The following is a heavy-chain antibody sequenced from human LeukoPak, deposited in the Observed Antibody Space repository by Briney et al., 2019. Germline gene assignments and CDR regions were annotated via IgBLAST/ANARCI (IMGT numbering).Heavy chain of an antibody. V-gene: IGHV3-23*01. CDR3: AKGRTSDY. Sequence: GGSLRLSCAASGFTFRSYAMSWVRQAPGKGLEWVSTIAGSGGSTYYADSVKGRFTVSRDDSKKTLYLQMNSLRAEDTDVYYCAKGRTSDYWGQGTLVTVSS. CDR2: IAGSGGST. CDR1: GFTFRSYA. J-gene: IGHJ4*02.